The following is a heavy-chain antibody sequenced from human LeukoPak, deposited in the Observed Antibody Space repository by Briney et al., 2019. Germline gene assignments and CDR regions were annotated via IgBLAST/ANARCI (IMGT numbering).Heavy chain of an antibody. D-gene: IGHD2-21*01. CDR3: ARQALWFFDH. CDR1: GGSISSNSNY. V-gene: IGHV4-39*01. CDR2: ISYGGST. J-gene: IGHJ4*02. Sequence: SETLSLTCTVSGGSISSNSNYWAWIRQPPGRGLEWIVSISYGGSTYYSPSLESRVTISVDTSKNQFSLRLSSVTAADTAVYYCARQALWFFDHWGQGTLVTVS.